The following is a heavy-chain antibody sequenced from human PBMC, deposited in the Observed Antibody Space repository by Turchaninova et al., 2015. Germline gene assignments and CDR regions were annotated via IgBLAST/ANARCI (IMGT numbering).Heavy chain of an antibody. Sequence: EVQLVESGGGLVQPGRSLRLSCAASGFNFDDFAMHWVRQAPGQGLEWLSGITWISGNIGYAGSGRGRLTRSREHAKNSPYLQMNSLRAEDTALYYWAKDKYGDLYYLDYWGQGTLVTVSS. CDR1: GFNFDDFA. CDR3: AKDKYGDLYYLDY. D-gene: IGHD4-17*01. CDR2: ITWISGNI. J-gene: IGHJ4*02. V-gene: IGHV3-9*01.